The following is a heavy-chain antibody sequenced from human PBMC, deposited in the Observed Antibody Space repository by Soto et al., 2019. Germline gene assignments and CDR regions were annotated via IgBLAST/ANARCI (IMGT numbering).Heavy chain of an antibody. V-gene: IGHV3-30*03. J-gene: IGHJ4*02. D-gene: IGHD4-17*01. Sequence: QVLMVESGGGVVQPGTSLRLSCVTSGFDFAGYGMHWVRQAPGKGLEWVALIFYDASNEYYADSVKGRFTISRDNSQKTLYLQMNRLRAEDTAVYYCAGGDYGDLGYFDQWGQGTLVTVSS. CDR3: AGGDYGDLGYFDQ. CDR1: GFDFAGYG. CDR2: IFYDASNE.